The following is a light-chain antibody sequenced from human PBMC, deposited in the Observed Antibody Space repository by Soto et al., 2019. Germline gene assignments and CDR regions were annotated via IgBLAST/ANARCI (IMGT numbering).Light chain of an antibody. CDR3: QQYNNWPPWT. V-gene: IGKV3-15*01. CDR2: GAS. J-gene: IGKJ1*01. Sequence: EIVMTQSPVTLSVSPGEGATLSCRASQSVSSKLAWYQQKPGQAPRLLIYGASTRATGVPARFSGSGSGTEFTLTISSLQSEDFAVYYCQQYNNWPPWTFGQGTMVEIK. CDR1: QSVSSK.